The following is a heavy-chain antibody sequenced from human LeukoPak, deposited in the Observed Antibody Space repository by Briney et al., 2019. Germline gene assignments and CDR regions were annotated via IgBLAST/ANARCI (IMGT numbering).Heavy chain of an antibody. D-gene: IGHD1-14*01. CDR2: IYYSGST. J-gene: IGHJ5*02. CDR3: ARDRRNLFDP. Sequence: SETLSLTCTVSGGSVSSDSYYWSWIRQPPGKGLEWIGYIYYSGSTNYNPSLKSRVTISVDTSKNQFSLKLSSVTAADTAVYYCARDRRNLFDPWGQGTLATVSS. V-gene: IGHV4-61*01. CDR1: GGSVSSDSYY.